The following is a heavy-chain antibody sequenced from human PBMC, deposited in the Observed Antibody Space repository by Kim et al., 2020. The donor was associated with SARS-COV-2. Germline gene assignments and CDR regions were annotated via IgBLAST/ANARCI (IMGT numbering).Heavy chain of an antibody. D-gene: IGHD6-19*01. V-gene: IGHV1-3*01. Sequence: TRDSQRFRGRVTITRDTTASTAYMELSSLRSEDTAVYYCARDSGWAFDYWGQGTLVTVAS. CDR2: T. J-gene: IGHJ4*02. CDR3: ARDSGWAFDY.